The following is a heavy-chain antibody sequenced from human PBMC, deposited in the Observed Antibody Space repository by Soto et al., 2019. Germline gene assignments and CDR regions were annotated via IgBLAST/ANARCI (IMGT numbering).Heavy chain of an antibody. Sequence: PGGSLRLSCAASGFTFSSYTMNWVRQAPGKGLEWVSSISSSSSYIYYADSVKGRFTISRDNAKNSLYLQMNSLRAEDTAVYYCARAGVAARPRWFDPWGQGTLVTVSS. CDR2: ISSSSSYI. V-gene: IGHV3-21*01. J-gene: IGHJ5*02. D-gene: IGHD6-6*01. CDR1: GFTFSSYT. CDR3: ARAGVAARPRWFDP.